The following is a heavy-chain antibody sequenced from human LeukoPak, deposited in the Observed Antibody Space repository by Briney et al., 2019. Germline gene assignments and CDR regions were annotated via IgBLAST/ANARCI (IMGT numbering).Heavy chain of an antibody. CDR3: ARVSYGDYFDY. D-gene: IGHD4-17*01. V-gene: IGHV4-61*08. Sequence: SGPTLVNPTQTLTLTCTFSGFSLNTSGVGVGWIRHPPGKGLERIGYIYYSGSTNYNPPLQSRATISVDTAKNQFSLKLSSVTAADTAVYYCARVSYGDYFDYWGQGTLVTVSS. J-gene: IGHJ4*02. CDR2: IYYSGST. CDR1: GFSLNTSGVG.